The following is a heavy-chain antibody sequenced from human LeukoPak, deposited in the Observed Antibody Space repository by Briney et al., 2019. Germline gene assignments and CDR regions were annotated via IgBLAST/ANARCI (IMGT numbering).Heavy chain of an antibody. V-gene: IGHV3-64D*09. Sequence: GGSLRLSCSASGFTFSSFAIHWVRQAPGKGLEYVAAISRNGGSTYYADSVKGRFTISRDNSKNTLYLQMSSLRAEDTAVYLCVKDLRSDFMGVLSRYLSYWGQGTLVTVSS. J-gene: IGHJ4*02. D-gene: IGHD2/OR15-2a*01. CDR1: GFTFSSFA. CDR2: ISRNGGST. CDR3: VKDLRSDFMGVLSRYLSY.